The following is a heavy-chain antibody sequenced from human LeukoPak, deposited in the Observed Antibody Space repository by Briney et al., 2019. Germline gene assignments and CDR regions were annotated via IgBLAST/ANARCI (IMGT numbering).Heavy chain of an antibody. CDR3: AREKGGSLAFDY. J-gene: IGHJ4*02. CDR2: IKPNSGDT. CDR1: GYSFADYY. D-gene: IGHD2-15*01. Sequence: ASVKVSCKASGYSFADYYMHWVRQAPGQGLEWMGWIKPNSGDTRSAQKFQGRVIMTRDTSTGTAYMELSSLRYDDTAVYYCAREKGGSLAFDYWGQGTLVTVSS. V-gene: IGHV1-2*02.